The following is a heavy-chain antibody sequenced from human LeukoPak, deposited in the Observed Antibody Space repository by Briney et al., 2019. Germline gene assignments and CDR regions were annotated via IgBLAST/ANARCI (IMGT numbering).Heavy chain of an antibody. V-gene: IGHV3-23*01. CDR3: AIYSGNGTNAFDI. J-gene: IGHJ3*02. D-gene: IGHD5-12*01. CDR2: ISGGGGNT. Sequence: GGALRLSCAASGFTLSSYAMTWVRQGPGEGLGGVPDISGGGGNTYYADSMKGRFTISRDNSKNTMYLQMHSLRAEDTDVYYCAIYSGNGTNAFDIWGQGTMVTVSS. CDR1: GFTLSSYA.